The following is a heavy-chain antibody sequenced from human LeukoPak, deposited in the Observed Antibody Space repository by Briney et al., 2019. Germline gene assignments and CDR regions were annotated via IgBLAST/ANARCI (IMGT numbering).Heavy chain of an antibody. D-gene: IGHD3-10*01. CDR2: MNPNSGNT. J-gene: IGHJ6*02. CDR1: GYTFTSYD. Sequence: ASVKVSCKASGYTFTSYDINWVRQATGQGLEWMGWMNPNSGNTGYVQKFQGRVTMTRNTSISTAYMELSSLRSEDTAVYYCARGAPGDLGMDVWGQGTTVTVSS. V-gene: IGHV1-8*01. CDR3: ARGAPGDLGMDV.